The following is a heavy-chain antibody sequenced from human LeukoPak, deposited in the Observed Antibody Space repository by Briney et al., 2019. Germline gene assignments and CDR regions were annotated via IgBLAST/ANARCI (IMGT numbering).Heavy chain of an antibody. V-gene: IGHV1-18*01. CDR3: ARDRGLYCSSTSCYSYYYYGMDV. CDR2: ISAYNGNT. Sequence: ASVKVSCKASGYTFTSYGISWVRQAPGQGLEWMGWISAYNGNTKYSQKFQGRVTITRDTSASTAYMELSSLRSEDTAVYYCARDRGLYCSSTSCYSYYYYGMDVWGQGTTVTVSS. D-gene: IGHD2-2*02. J-gene: IGHJ6*02. CDR1: GYTFTSYG.